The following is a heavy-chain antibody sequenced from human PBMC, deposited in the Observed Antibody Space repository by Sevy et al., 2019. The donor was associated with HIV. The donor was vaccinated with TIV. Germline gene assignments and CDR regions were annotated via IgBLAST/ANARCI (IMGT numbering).Heavy chain of an antibody. V-gene: IGHV3-30*02. CDR3: GKEGGGEGGDD. CDR1: GFSYSSYG. CDR2: IQYDGSNK. D-gene: IGHD2-15*01. Sequence: GGSLRLSCAASGFSYSSYGMHWVRQAPGKGLEWVAYIQYDGSNKDYADSVKGRFTISRDNSKNTLDLQMNSLRVEDTDVYYCGKEGGGEGGDDWGQGTLVTVSS. J-gene: IGHJ4*02.